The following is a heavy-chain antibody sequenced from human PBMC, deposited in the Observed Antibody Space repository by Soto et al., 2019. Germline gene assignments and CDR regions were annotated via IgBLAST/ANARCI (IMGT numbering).Heavy chain of an antibody. J-gene: IGHJ5*02. CDR2: IYYSGST. Sequence: PSETPSLTCTVSGGSISSYYWSWIRQPPGKGLEWIGYIYYSGSTNYDPSLKSRVTISVDTSKNQFSLKLSSVTAADTAVYYCAREYCSSTSCLNWFDPWGQGTLVTVSS. D-gene: IGHD2-2*01. CDR3: AREYCSSTSCLNWFDP. CDR1: GGSISSYY. V-gene: IGHV4-59*12.